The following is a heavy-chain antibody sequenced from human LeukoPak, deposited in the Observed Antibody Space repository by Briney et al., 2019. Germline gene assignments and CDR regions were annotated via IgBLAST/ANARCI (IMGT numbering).Heavy chain of an antibody. CDR2: ISWNSGSI. V-gene: IGHV3-9*01. J-gene: IGHJ4*02. Sequence: GRSLRLSCAASGFTFYDYAMHWVRQAPGKGLEWVSGISWNSGSIGYADSVKGRFTISRDNAKNSLYLQMNSLRAEDTALYYCARQYCSGGDCYFFDWGQGTLVTVSS. CDR3: ARQYCSGGDCYFFD. CDR1: GFTFYDYA. D-gene: IGHD2-15*01.